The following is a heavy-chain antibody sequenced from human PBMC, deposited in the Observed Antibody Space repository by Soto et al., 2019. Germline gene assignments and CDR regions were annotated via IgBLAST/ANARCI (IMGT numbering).Heavy chain of an antibody. D-gene: IGHD1-26*01. V-gene: IGHV1-69*02. J-gene: IGHJ4*02. CDR2: IIPILGIA. Sequence: QVQLVQSGAEVKKPGSSVKVSCKASGGTFSSYTISWVRQAPGQGLEWMGRIIPILGIANYAQKFQGRVTITADKSTSTAYMELSSLRSEDTAVYYCARVVWELAAYYFDYWGQGTLVTVSS. CDR1: GGTFSSYT. CDR3: ARVVWELAAYYFDY.